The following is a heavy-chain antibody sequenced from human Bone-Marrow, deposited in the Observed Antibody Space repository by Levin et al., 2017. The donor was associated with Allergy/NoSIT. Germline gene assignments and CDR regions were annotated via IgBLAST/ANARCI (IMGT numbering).Heavy chain of an antibody. CDR1: GFTFSSYA. J-gene: IGHJ6*02. D-gene: IGHD2-15*01. Sequence: GGSLRLSCAASGFTFSSYAMHWVRQAPGKGLEWVAVISYDGSNKYYADSVKGRFTISRDNSKNTLYLQMNSLRAEDTAVYYCARGSGNCSGGSCYNYYYGMDVWGQGTTVTVSS. CDR3: ARGSGNCSGGSCYNYYYGMDV. CDR2: ISYDGSNK. V-gene: IGHV3-30-3*01.